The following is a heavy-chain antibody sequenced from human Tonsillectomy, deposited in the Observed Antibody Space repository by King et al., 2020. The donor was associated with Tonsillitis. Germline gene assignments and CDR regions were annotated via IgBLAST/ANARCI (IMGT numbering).Heavy chain of an antibody. CDR1: GFTFSTYG. Sequence: VQLVESGGGVVQPGGSLSLSCAASGFTFSTYGMHWVRQAPGKGLEWVAFIRYDGSNKYYADSVKGRFTISRDNSKNTLSLQMNTLRAEDTAVYYCAKGLDYSDYDYSEYDYYYYGLDVWGQGTTVTVSS. V-gene: IGHV3-30*02. CDR3: AKGLDYSDYDYSEYDYYYYGLDV. CDR2: IRYDGSNK. D-gene: IGHD4-11*01. J-gene: IGHJ6*02.